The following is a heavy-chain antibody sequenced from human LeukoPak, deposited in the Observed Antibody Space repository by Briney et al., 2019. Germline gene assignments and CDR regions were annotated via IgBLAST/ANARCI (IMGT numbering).Heavy chain of an antibody. J-gene: IGHJ4*02. Sequence: GGSLRLSCAASGFTFSSYGMHWVRQAPGKGLEWVAFIRYDGSNKYYADSVKGRFTISRDNSKNTLYLQMNSLRAEDTAVYYCAKDRRRYYFDYWGQGTLVTVSS. CDR2: IRYDGSNK. CDR3: AKDRRRYYFDY. CDR1: GFTFSSYG. V-gene: IGHV3-30*02.